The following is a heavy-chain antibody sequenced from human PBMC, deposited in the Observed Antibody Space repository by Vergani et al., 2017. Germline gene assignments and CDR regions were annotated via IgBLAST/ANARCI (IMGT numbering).Heavy chain of an antibody. V-gene: IGHV3-23*04. CDR1: GFTFSSYA. CDR2: ISGSGDST. J-gene: IGHJ4*02. D-gene: IGHD6-19*01. Sequence: EVQLVESGGGLVQPGGSLRLSCAASGFTFSSYAMSWVRQAPGKGLEWVSAISGSGDSTYYADSVKGRFTISRENSKNTLYLQMNSLRAEDTAVYYCAKDRSDSSGWYSDYWGQGTLVTVSS. CDR3: AKDRSDSSGWYSDY.